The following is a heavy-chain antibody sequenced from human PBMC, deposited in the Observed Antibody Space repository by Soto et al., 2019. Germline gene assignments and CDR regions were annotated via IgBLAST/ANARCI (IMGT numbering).Heavy chain of an antibody. J-gene: IGHJ5*02. D-gene: IGHD3-3*01. CDR1: GESFSEYY. CDR2: NNHRGSS. V-gene: IGHV4-34*01. Sequence: SETLSLTCAVDGESFSEYYWSWIRQPPGKGLEWIGENNHRGSSNYNPSLKSRVSIAVDSSKNQFSLMLNSVTAADTAVYYCARHFTIFGISILRLAWFAPWGQGTLVTV. CDR3: ARHFTIFGISILRLAWFAP.